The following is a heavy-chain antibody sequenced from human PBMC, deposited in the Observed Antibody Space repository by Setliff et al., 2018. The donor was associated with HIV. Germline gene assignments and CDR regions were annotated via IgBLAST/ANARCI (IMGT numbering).Heavy chain of an antibody. CDR1: GFTLSNYW. CDR2: IKQDGSEK. V-gene: IGHV3-7*03. J-gene: IGHJ3*02. Sequence: GGSLRLSCAASGFTLSNYWMSWVRQAPGKGLEWVANIKQDGSEKYYVDSVKGRFTISRDNAKNPLYLQMISLRVEDTAVYYCVRGVKDKQWLGTYAFDIWGQGTMVTVSS. D-gene: IGHD6-19*01. CDR3: VRGVKDKQWLGTYAFDI.